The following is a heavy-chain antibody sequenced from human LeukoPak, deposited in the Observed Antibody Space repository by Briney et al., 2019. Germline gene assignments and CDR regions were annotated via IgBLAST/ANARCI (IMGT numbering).Heavy chain of an antibody. V-gene: IGHV1-2*02. CDR3: APTDVDYFDY. Sequence: ASVKVSCKASGYTSTGYNMHWVRQAPGQGLEWMVWINPNSGGTNYAQKFQGRVTMTRDTSISTAYMELSRLRSDDTAVYYCAPTDVDYFDYWSQGTLVTVSS. CDR2: INPNSGGT. CDR1: GYTSTGYN. J-gene: IGHJ4*02.